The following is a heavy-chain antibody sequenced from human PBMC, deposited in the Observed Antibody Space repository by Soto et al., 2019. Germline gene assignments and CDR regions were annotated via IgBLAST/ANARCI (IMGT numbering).Heavy chain of an antibody. CDR2: IWYDGSNK. CDR1: GFTFSRYG. CDR3: ARDDYHDSSGHYYPFDY. D-gene: IGHD3-22*01. V-gene: IGHV3-33*01. Sequence: QVQLVESGGGVVQPGRSLRLSCAASGFTFSRYGMHWVRQAPGRGLEWVAVIWYDGSNKYYADSVKGRFTISRDNSKNTLYLQMNSLRAEDTAVYYCARDDYHDSSGHYYPFDYWGQGTLVTVPS. J-gene: IGHJ4*02.